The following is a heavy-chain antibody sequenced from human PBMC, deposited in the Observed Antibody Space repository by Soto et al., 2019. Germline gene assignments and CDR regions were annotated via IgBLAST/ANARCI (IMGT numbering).Heavy chain of an antibody. V-gene: IGHV4-34*01. CDR3: AGFFGYRYGRVDP. CDR1: GVSFNDYY. J-gene: IGHJ5*02. D-gene: IGHD3-3*01. Sequence: SETLSLTCAVYGVSFNDYYWSWVRQPPGKGLEWIGEINHSGSTNYSPSLKSRATISVDTSKNQFSLKLSSVTAADTAVYYCAGFFGYRYGRVDPWGQGTLVT. CDR2: INHSGST.